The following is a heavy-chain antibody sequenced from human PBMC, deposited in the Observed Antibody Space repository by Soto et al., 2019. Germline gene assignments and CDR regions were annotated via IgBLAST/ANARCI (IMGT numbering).Heavy chain of an antibody. CDR3: ATTYFFGSGSAY. V-gene: IGHV4-39*01. Sequence: PSETLSLTCTVSGGSISSSSYYWGWFRQPPGKGLEWIGSIYYSGSTYYNPSLKSRVTMSVDTSKNQFSLKLSSVTAADTAVYYCATTYFFGSGSAYWGQGTLVTVS. CDR1: GGSISSSSYY. J-gene: IGHJ1*01. D-gene: IGHD3-10*01. CDR2: IYYSGST.